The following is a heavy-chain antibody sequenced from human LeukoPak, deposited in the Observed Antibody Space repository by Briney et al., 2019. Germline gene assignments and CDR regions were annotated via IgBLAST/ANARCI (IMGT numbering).Heavy chain of an antibody. CDR2: IDKHGSGK. Sequence: GGSLRLSCVASGFTFSTSWVTWVRQAPGKGLEWVANIDKHGSGKYYVDSVKGRFGISRDYASNSVFLQMGSLRAEDTSVYYCARDAGWGYYDLWGQGTPVTVSS. V-gene: IGHV3-7*01. D-gene: IGHD1-26*01. CDR1: GFTFSTSW. CDR3: ARDAGWGYYDL. J-gene: IGHJ4*02.